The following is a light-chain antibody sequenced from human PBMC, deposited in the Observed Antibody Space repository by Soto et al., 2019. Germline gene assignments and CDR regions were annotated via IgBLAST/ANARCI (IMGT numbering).Light chain of an antibody. Sequence: DIVMTQSPDSLAVSLGERATINCKSSQSVLYSSNNKNYLAWYQQKPGQPPKLLIYWASTRESGVPDRFGGSGSGTDFTLTISSLQAEDVAVYYCQQYYSTPFTFGPGTKVDIQ. CDR1: QSVLYSSNNKNY. J-gene: IGKJ3*01. V-gene: IGKV4-1*01. CDR2: WAS. CDR3: QQYYSTPFT.